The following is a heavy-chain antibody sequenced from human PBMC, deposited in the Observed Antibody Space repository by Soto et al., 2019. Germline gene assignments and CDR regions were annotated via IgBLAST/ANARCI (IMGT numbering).Heavy chain of an antibody. D-gene: IGHD3-10*01. CDR3: ARVGGYGSGSYYKYYYYMDV. CDR1: GCSISSYY. V-gene: IGHV4-59*01. J-gene: IGHJ6*03. CDR2: IYYSGST. Sequence: SETLSLTCTFSGCSISSYYWSWIRQPPGKGLEWIGYIYYSGSTNYNPSLKSRVTISVDTSKNQFSLKLSSVTAADTAVYYCARVGGYGSGSYYKYYYYMDVWGKGTTVTVSS.